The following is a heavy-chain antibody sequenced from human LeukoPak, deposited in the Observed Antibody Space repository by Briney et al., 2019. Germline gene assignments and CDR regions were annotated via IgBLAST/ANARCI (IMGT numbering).Heavy chain of an antibody. Sequence: GASVKVSYKSSGYIFTSYAMNWVRQAPAQGLEWMGWINTNTGNRTYPSGFTLRLVFSLDTSVSTSYLQISSLKADDTAVYYCARGPVLRRYYYYYMDVWGKGTTVTVSS. CDR2: INTNTGNR. CDR3: ARGPVLRRYYYYYMDV. J-gene: IGHJ6*03. V-gene: IGHV7-4-1*02. CDR1: GYIFTSYA. D-gene: IGHD3-3*01.